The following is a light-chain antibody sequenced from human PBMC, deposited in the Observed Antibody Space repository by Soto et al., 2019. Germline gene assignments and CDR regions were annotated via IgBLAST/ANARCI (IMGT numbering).Light chain of an antibody. V-gene: IGKV3-20*01. CDR2: GAS. CDR3: QQNVTSPTT. J-gene: IGKJ1*01. CDR1: QSVSNND. Sequence: IALTQSPGTLSPSPSERATLSCSASQSVSNNDLAWYQQKPGQAPRLLIYGASNRDTGIPDRFIGSGSGTDFTLTISRLEPEDFAVYYCQQNVTSPTTFGQGTKVDIK.